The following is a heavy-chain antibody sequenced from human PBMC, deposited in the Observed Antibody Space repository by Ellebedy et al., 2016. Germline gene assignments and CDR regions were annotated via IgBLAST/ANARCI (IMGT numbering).Heavy chain of an antibody. Sequence: GGSLRLSXIASNFAFSTYYMSWVRQAPGKGLEWVANIKQDGSEKYYVDSVKGRFTISRDNAKNSLYLQMDSLRAADTAVYYCYYGHYSGYWGQGTLVTVSS. CDR1: NFAFSTYY. V-gene: IGHV3-7*03. CDR3: YYGHYSGY. J-gene: IGHJ4*02. D-gene: IGHD4-17*01. CDR2: IKQDGSEK.